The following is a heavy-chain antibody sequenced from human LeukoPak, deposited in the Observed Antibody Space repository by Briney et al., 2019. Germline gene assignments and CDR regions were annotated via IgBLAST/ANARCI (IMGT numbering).Heavy chain of an antibody. D-gene: IGHD2-15*01. Sequence: GASVKVSCKASGYTFTSYVINWVRQATGQGLEWMGWMNPNSGNTGYAQKFQGRVTMTRNTCISTAYMELSSLRSEGTAVYYCAEPPGGGYCSGGSCYSIGYGMDVWGQGTTVTVSS. CDR2: MNPNSGNT. CDR1: GYTFTSYV. V-gene: IGHV1-8*01. CDR3: AEPPGGGYCSGGSCYSIGYGMDV. J-gene: IGHJ6*02.